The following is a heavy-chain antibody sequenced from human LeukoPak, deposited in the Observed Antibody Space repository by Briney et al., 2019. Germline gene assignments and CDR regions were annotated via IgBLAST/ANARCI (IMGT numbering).Heavy chain of an antibody. Sequence: GGSLRRSCAASGFTFSSYSMNWVRQAPGKGLEWVSSISSSSSYIYYADSVKGRFTISRDNAKNSLYLQMNSLRAEDTAVYYCARDQESGVQLWLEDYWGQGTLVTVSS. D-gene: IGHD5-18*01. CDR3: ARDQESGVQLWLEDY. V-gene: IGHV3-21*01. CDR1: GFTFSSYS. J-gene: IGHJ4*02. CDR2: ISSSSSYI.